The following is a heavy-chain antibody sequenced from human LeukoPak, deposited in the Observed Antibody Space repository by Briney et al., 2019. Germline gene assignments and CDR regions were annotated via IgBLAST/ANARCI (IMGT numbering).Heavy chain of an antibody. V-gene: IGHV1-18*01. Sequence: ASVKVSCTASGYTFTSYGISWVRQAPGQGLEWMGWISAYNGNTNYAKKLQGRVTMTTDTSTSTAYMELRSLRSDDTAVYYCARGTSPGVGAPNYFDYWGQGTLVTVSS. CDR3: ARGTSPGVGAPNYFDY. D-gene: IGHD1-26*01. J-gene: IGHJ4*02. CDR2: ISAYNGNT. CDR1: GYTFTSYG.